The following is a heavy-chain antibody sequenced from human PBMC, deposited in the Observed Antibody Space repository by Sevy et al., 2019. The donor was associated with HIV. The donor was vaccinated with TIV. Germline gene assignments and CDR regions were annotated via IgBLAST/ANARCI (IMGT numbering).Heavy chain of an antibody. CDR1: GFTFSNKG. J-gene: IGHJ4*02. Sequence: GGSLRLSCAASGFTFSNKGMHWVRQAPGKGLEWVAVIWYDGSNKYYGDSVKGRFTISRDNSKNTLYLQMNSLRVEDTATYYCARESGSDWYLDSWGQGTLVTVYS. CDR2: IWYDGSNK. V-gene: IGHV3-33*01. CDR3: ARESGSDWYLDS. D-gene: IGHD2-21*02.